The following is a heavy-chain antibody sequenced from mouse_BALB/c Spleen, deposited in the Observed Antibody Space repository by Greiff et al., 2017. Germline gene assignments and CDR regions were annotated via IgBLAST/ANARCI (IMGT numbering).Heavy chain of an antibody. D-gene: IGHD1-1*01. CDR1: GFTFSNYW. V-gene: IGHV6-6*02. J-gene: IGHJ3*01. CDR3: TRWGSSVTTDPWFAY. CDR2: IRLKSNNYAT. Sequence: EVKLVESGGGLVQPGGSMKLSCVASGFTFSNYWMNWVRQSPEKGLEWVAEIRLKSNNYATHYAESVKGRFTISRDDSKSSVYLQMNNLRAEDTGIYYCTRWGSSVTTDPWFAYWGQGTLVTVSA.